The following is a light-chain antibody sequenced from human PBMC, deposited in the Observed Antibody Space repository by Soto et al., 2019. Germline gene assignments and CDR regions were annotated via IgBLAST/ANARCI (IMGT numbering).Light chain of an antibody. CDR3: QQYGSPPIT. Sequence: MVMTQSPATLSLSPGEGATLSCRASQSISSNLAWYQQKPGQAPRLLIYDASNRATGIPARFSGSGSGTDFTLTISRLEPEDFAVYYCQQYGSPPITFGQGTRLEIK. CDR1: QSISSN. CDR2: DAS. J-gene: IGKJ5*01. V-gene: IGKV3-20*01.